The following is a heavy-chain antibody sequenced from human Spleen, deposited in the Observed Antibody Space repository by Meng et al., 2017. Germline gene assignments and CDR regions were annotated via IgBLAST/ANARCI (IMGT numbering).Heavy chain of an antibody. V-gene: IGHV3-15*01. CDR1: GFYFNNAW. CDR2: MKSNVDGGTV. Sequence: EVDLVESGGDLVKPGGSLRLSCAASGFYFNNAWMSWVRQAPGKGLEWIGRMKSNVDGGTVDYAAAVKGRFFISRDDSENTFYLQMNSLKTEDTAVYYCSGHVDYWGHGTLVTVSS. J-gene: IGHJ4*01. CDR3: SGHVDY.